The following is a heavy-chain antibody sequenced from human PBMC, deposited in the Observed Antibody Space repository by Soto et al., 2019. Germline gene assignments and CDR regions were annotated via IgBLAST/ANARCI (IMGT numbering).Heavy chain of an antibody. Sequence: PGESLKISCKGSGYSFTSYWIGWVRQMPGKGLEWMGIIYPGDSDTRYSPSFQGQVTISADKSISTAYLQWSSLKASDTAMYYCARQYSSGWTSYYYSGMDVWGQGTKVTVSS. J-gene: IGHJ6*02. V-gene: IGHV5-51*01. CDR1: GYSFTSYW. D-gene: IGHD6-19*01. CDR3: ARQYSSGWTSYYYSGMDV. CDR2: IYPGDSDT.